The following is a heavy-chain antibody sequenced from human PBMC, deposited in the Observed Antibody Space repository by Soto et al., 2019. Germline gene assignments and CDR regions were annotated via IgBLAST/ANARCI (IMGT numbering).Heavy chain of an antibody. CDR2: INQDGSEK. J-gene: IGHJ2*01. CDR3: EREYWYFDL. CDR1: GFTYTNYW. Sequence: DVQLVESGGGLVQPGGSLRLSCAASGFTYTNYWMDWVRQAPGKGLEWVANINQDGSEKYYVDSVKGRFTISRDNAKKSRYLQIDSLRAEDTALYFCEREYWYFDLWGRGTLVTVSS. V-gene: IGHV3-7*01.